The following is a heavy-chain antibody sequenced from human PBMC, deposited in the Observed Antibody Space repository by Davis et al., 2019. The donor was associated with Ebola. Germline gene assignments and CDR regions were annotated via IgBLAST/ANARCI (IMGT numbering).Heavy chain of an antibody. CDR1: GFIFRSYS. V-gene: IGHV3-48*04. Sequence: GESLKISCAVSGFIFRSYSINWVRQAPGKGLEWVSFISSSSSTIYYADSVKGRFTISRDNAKNSLYLQMNSLRAEDTAVYYCARDTIVVVPAALYYYYYGMDVWGQGTTVTVSS. CDR3: ARDTIVVVPAALYYYYYGMDV. D-gene: IGHD2-2*01. J-gene: IGHJ6*02. CDR2: ISSSSSTI.